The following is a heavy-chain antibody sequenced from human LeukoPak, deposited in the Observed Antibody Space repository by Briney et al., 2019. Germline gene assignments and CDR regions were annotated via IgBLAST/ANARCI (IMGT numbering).Heavy chain of an antibody. D-gene: IGHD3-22*01. CDR3: ARDGVDSSGYYYVVNY. Sequence: AASVKVSCKASGGTFSSYAISWVRQAPGQGLEWMGGIIPIFGTANYAQKFQGRVTITADESTSTAYMELSSLRSEDTAVYYCARDGVDSSGYYYVVNYWGQGTLVTVSS. CDR1: GGTFSSYA. CDR2: IIPIFGTA. J-gene: IGHJ4*02. V-gene: IGHV1-69*13.